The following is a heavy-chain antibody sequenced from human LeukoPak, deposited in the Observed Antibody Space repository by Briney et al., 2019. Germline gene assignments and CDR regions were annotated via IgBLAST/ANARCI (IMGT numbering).Heavy chain of an antibody. J-gene: IGHJ1*01. V-gene: IGHV5-51*01. D-gene: IGHD2-21*02. CDR1: GYSFTSYW. CDR2: IYPGDSDT. CDR3: ARLAYCGGDCYFGSHFQH. Sequence: GESLKISCKGSGYSFTSYWIGWVRQMPGKGLEWMGIIYPGDSDTRYSPSFQGQVTISADKSISTAYLQWSSLKASDTAMYYCARLAYCGGDCYFGSHFQHWGQGTLVTVSS.